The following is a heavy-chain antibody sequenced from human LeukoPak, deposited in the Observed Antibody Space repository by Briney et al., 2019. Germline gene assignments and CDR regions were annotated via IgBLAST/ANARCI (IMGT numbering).Heavy chain of an antibody. CDR3: ARVEDYGYYDSSGYFDY. D-gene: IGHD3-22*01. V-gene: IGHV3-21*01. Sequence: GGSLRLSCAASGFTFSNYGMGWVRQAPGKGLEWVSAISKSGGDTYYADSVKGRFTIPRDNAKNSLYLQMNSLRAEDTAVYYCARVEDYGYYDSSGYFDYWGQGTLVTVSS. CDR2: ISKSGGDT. CDR1: GFTFSNYG. J-gene: IGHJ4*02.